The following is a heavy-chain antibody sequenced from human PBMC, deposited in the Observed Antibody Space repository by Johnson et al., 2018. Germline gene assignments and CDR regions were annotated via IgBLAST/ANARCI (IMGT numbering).Heavy chain of an antibody. D-gene: IGHD6-13*01. CDR3: AGDGHIAAAYYYYMDV. Sequence: QVQLLESGGGLVKPGGSLRLSCAASGFTFSDYYMSWIRQAPGKGLEWVSYISSSGSTIYSADSVKGRFTISRDNAKNSPYLQMNSLRAEDTAVYYCAGDGHIAAAYYYYMDVWGKGTTVTVSS. J-gene: IGHJ6*03. CDR1: GFTFSDYY. V-gene: IGHV3-11*04. CDR2: ISSSGSTI.